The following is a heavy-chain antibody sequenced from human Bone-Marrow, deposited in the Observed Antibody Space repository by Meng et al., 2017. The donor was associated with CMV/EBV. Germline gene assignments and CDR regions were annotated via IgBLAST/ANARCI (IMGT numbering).Heavy chain of an antibody. CDR2: INHSGST. V-gene: IGHV4-34*01. D-gene: IGHD3-16*01. Sequence: SETLSLSCAVYGGSFSGYYWSWIRQPPGKGLEWIGEINHSGSTNYNPSLKSRVTISVDTSKNQFFLNLKSVTAADTAVYYCTRGFPGGGHAVFSDYWGQGMLVTVSS. CDR1: GGSFSGYY. CDR3: TRGFPGGGHAVFSDY. J-gene: IGHJ4*02.